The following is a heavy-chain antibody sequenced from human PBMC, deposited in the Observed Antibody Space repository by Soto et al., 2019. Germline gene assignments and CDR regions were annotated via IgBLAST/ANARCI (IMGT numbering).Heavy chain of an antibody. CDR2: ISAYNGNT. CDR1: GYTFTSYG. D-gene: IGHD3-22*01. Sequence: ASVKVSCKASGYTFTSYGISWVRQAPGQGIEWMGWISAYNGNTNYAQKIQGRVTMTTDTSTSTAYMELRSLRSDDTAVYYCARLAEDSSGYWVYFDYWGQGTLVTVSS. J-gene: IGHJ4*02. V-gene: IGHV1-18*01. CDR3: ARLAEDSSGYWVYFDY.